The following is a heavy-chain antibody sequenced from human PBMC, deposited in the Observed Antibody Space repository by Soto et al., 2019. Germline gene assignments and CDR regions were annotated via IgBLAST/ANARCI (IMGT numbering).Heavy chain of an antibody. D-gene: IGHD6-6*01. V-gene: IGHV2-5*02. J-gene: IGHJ4*02. CDR3: ARSKYSISSFDY. CDR1: GFSLSTDEVG. CDR2: IYWDDDK. Sequence: SGPTLVNPTQTLTLTCTFSGFSLSTDEVGVGWIRQPPGKALDWLAVIYWDDDKRYSPSLKSRLTITKDTSKNQVLLTMTNMDPVYTATYFCARSKYSISSFDYWGQGALVTVSS.